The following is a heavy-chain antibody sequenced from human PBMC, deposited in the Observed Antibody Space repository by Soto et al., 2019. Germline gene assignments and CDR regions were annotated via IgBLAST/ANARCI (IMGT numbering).Heavy chain of an antibody. V-gene: IGHV3-23*01. CDR2: ISTSGATT. Sequence: EVQLLESGGGLVQPGGSLRLSCAASGFTFSSFPMSWVRQPPGKGLEWVSTISTSGATTHYADSVKGRLTISRDTSKNTLYLQLNSLGAADTALYYCAKVLWRAATLDPFDVWGKGITVIVSS. CDR1: GFTFSSFP. J-gene: IGHJ6*04. CDR3: AKVLWRAATLDPFDV. D-gene: IGHD2-15*01.